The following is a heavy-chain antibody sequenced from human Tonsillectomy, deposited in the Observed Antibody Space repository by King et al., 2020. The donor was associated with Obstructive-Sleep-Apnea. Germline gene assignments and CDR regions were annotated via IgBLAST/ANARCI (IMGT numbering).Heavy chain of an antibody. CDR1: GGSISSSSYY. D-gene: IGHD3-10*01. CDR3: VRMEGSGSYYISQHYYYYGMDV. J-gene: IGHJ6*02. Sequence: QLQESGPGLVKPSETLSLTCTVSGGSISSSSYYWGWIRQPPGKGLEWIGSIYYSGSTYYNPSLKSRVTISVDTSKNQFSLKLSSVTAADTAVYYCVRMEGSGSYYISQHYYYYGMDVWGQGTTVTVSS. CDR2: IYYSGST. V-gene: IGHV4-39*07.